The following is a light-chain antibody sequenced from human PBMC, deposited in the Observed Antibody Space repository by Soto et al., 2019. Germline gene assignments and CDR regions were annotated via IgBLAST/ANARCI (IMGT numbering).Light chain of an antibody. Sequence: DIQMTQSPSALSASVGDRVTITCRASQSISNWLAWYQQKPGKAPKLLIYKASNLESGVPSRFSGSGSGTEFTLTISSLQPDDFATYYCLQDYSYPLTFGQGTKVDIK. CDR1: QSISNW. V-gene: IGKV1-5*03. J-gene: IGKJ1*01. CDR3: LQDYSYPLT. CDR2: KAS.